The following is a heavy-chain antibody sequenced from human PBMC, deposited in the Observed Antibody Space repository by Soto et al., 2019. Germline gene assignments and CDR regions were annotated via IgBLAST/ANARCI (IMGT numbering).Heavy chain of an antibody. V-gene: IGHV4-59*08. CDR2: IYSFGST. D-gene: IGHD4-17*01. J-gene: IGHJ5*02. Sequence: QVQLQESGPGLLKPSETLSLTCRVSGGSISPYYWSWIRPPPGKGLEWIGFIYSFGSTNYNASLQIRDSMSVDNSKNQVSLNRSSVTAADTAVYYCAKQSSTVNILDLWGQGTLVTGSS. CDR3: AKQSSTVNILDL. CDR1: GGSISPYY.